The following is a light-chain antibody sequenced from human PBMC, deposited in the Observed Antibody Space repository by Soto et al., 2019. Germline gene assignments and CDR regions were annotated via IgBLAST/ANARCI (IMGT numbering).Light chain of an antibody. Sequence: EIVMTQSPATLSVSPWERATLSCRASQSVSSNLVWYQQKPGQAPRLLIYGASSRATGIPARFTGTGSGTEFTLTISSLQSADFAVYYCQQYETWPPAFTFGQGTSLEIQ. CDR1: QSVSSN. CDR2: GAS. CDR3: QQYETWPPAFT. J-gene: IGKJ2*01. V-gene: IGKV3-15*01.